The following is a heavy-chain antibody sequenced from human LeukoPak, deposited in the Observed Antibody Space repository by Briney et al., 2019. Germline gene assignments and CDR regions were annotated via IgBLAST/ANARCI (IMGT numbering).Heavy chain of an antibody. CDR1: GFTFSDHP. J-gene: IGHJ4*02. V-gene: IGHV3-48*03. CDR2: IDGSGTTI. Sequence: GGSLRLSCAASGFTFSDHPMTWVRQAPGKGLQWVSYIDGSGTTIYYAESVKGRFTITRDNAKNSLYLQMNSLRAEDTALYYCARDMTITGADDYWGQGTRVTVSS. CDR3: ARDMTITGADDY. D-gene: IGHD6-13*01.